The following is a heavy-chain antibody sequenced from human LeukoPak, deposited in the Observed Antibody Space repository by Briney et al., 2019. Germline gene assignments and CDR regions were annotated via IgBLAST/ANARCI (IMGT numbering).Heavy chain of an antibody. CDR3: AELGITMIGGV. D-gene: IGHD3-10*02. Sequence: GGALRLSCAASRFSFSSYEMNWVRQAPGKGLEWVSYISSSGSTIYYADSVKGRFTISRDNAKNSLYLQMNSLRAEDTAVYYCAELGITMIGGVWGKGTTVTISS. V-gene: IGHV3-48*03. J-gene: IGHJ6*04. CDR1: RFSFSSYE. CDR2: ISSSGSTI.